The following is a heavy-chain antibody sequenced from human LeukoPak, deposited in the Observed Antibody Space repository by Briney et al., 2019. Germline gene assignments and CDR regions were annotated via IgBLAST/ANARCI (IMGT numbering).Heavy chain of an antibody. J-gene: IGHJ4*02. CDR1: GFTFRDYT. CDR2: ISYDGSND. D-gene: IGHD6-19*01. CDR3: VRGVRGAWSTFDY. V-gene: IGHV3-30-3*01. Sequence: PGGPLRLSCAASGFTFRDYTMHWVRQAPGKGLEWVAVISYDGSNDYYAVSVKGRYTISRDNSKNTLYLQVNGLSADDTAVYYCVRGVRGAWSTFDYWGQGTLLTVSS.